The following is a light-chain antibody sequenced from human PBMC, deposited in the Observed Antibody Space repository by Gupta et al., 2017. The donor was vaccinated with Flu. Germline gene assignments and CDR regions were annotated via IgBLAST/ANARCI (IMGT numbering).Light chain of an antibody. J-gene: IGLJ2*01. Sequence: TSSDIGGYNSVSWYQQHPGKAPKLMIYEVSDRPSGVSDRFSGSKSGNTASLTISGLQAEDEAHYYCSSYTSSSNKVFGGGTKLTVL. CDR3: SSYTSSSNKV. V-gene: IGLV2-14*01. CDR2: EVS. CDR1: SSDIGGYNS.